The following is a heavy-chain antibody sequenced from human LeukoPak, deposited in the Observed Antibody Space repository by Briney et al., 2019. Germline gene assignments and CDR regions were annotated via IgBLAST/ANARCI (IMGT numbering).Heavy chain of an antibody. CDR3: ANPITIFGVVIISSPDAFDI. J-gene: IGHJ3*02. Sequence: QTGGSLRLSCAASGFTFSSYAMSWVRQAPGKGLEWVPAISGSGGSTYYADSVKGRFTISRDNSKNTLYLQMNSLRAEDTAVYYCANPITIFGVVIISSPDAFDIWGQGTMVTVSS. V-gene: IGHV3-23*01. D-gene: IGHD3-3*01. CDR2: ISGSGGST. CDR1: GFTFSSYA.